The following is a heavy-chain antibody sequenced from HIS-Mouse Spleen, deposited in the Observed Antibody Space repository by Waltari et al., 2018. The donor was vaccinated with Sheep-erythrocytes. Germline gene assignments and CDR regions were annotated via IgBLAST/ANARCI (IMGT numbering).Heavy chain of an antibody. CDR2: IYYSGRI. Sequence: QLQLQESGPGLVKPSETLSLTCTVSGGSISSSSYYWCWIRQPPGKGLEWIGSIYYSGRIYNNPSLKSRVTISVDTSKNQFALKLSSVTAADTAVYYCARDEGTYYDFWSGYPPSYYFDYWGQGTLVTVSS. V-gene: IGHV4-39*07. CDR3: ARDEGTYYDFWSGYPPSYYFDY. J-gene: IGHJ4*02. D-gene: IGHD3-3*01. CDR1: GGSISSSSYY.